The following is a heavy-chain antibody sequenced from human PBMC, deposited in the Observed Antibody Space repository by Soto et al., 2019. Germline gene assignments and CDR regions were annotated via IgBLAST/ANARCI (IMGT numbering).Heavy chain of an antibody. Sequence: EVQLLESGGDLVQPGGSLRLSCAASGFTFSSYAMSWVRQAPGKGLEWVSTISGSGGSTYYADSVKGRFTISRDNSKNPLKLQMNRLGAEDTAVYYCARECGDQSPGGFDIWGQGRLVTVSS. CDR3: ARECGDQSPGGFDI. V-gene: IGHV3-23*01. CDR2: ISGSGGST. D-gene: IGHD2-21*02. J-gene: IGHJ3*02. CDR1: GFTFSSYA.